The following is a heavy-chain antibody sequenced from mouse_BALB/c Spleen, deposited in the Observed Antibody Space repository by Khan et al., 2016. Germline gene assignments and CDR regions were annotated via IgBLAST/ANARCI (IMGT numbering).Heavy chain of an antibody. V-gene: IGHV9-1*02. D-gene: IGHD2-2*01. Sequence: QIQLVQSGPELKKPGETVKISCKASGYTFTNSGMNWVKQAPGKGLQWVGWINTYTGEPTYADDFKGRFAFSLETSASTAYLQINNLKNEDMTTYFCARGAMVTTGWYFDVWGAGTTVTVSS. CDR2: INTYTGEP. CDR3: ARGAMVTTGWYFDV. J-gene: IGHJ1*01. CDR1: GYTFTNSG.